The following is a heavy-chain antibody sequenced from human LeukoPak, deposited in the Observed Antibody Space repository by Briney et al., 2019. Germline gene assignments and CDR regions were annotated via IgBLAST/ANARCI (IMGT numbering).Heavy chain of an antibody. CDR2: INAGNGNT. D-gene: IGHD3-22*01. V-gene: IGHV1-3*01. CDR3: ARPTYDSSGYNDY. Sequence: ASVKVSCKASGYTFTSYAMHWVRQAPGQRLEWMGWINAGNGNTKYSQKFQGRVTITRDTSASTAYMELRSLRSDDTAVYYCARPTYDSSGYNDYWGQGTLVTVSS. CDR1: GYTFTSYA. J-gene: IGHJ4*02.